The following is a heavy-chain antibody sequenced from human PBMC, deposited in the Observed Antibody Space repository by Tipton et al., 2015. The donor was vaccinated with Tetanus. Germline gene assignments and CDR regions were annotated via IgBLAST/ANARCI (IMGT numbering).Heavy chain of an antibody. CDR3: ARDFRGNGDGWYWDY. Sequence: TLSLTCTVSGVSVMSGEYFWSWVRHLPGQGLEAIGNTQFSGGTYSDPSLKSRATISIDMSKNQFSLKLNSVTAADTAVYFCARDFRGNGDGWYWDYWGQGTLVTVSS. D-gene: IGHD6-19*01. CDR2: TQFSGGT. CDR1: GVSVMSGEYF. J-gene: IGHJ4*02. V-gene: IGHV4-31*03.